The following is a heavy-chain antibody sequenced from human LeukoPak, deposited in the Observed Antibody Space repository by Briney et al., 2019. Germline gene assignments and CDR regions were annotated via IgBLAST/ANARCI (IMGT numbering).Heavy chain of an antibody. CDR1: GFTFSNNW. CDR2: ISSDGTNT. V-gene: IGHV3-74*01. CDR3: ARDSRTTGWYGPAS. J-gene: IGHJ5*02. D-gene: IGHD6-19*01. Sequence: GGSLRLSCAASGFTFSNNWMHWVRQAPGKGLVWVSRISSDGTNTAYADPVKGRFTISRDNAKNTLHLQMNSLRGDDTAIYYCARDSRTTGWYGPASWGQGTLVTVSS.